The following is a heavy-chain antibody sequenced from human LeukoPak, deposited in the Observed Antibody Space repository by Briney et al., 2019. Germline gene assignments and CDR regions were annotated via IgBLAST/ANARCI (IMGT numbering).Heavy chain of an antibody. Sequence: GSLRLSCAASGFTFSSYAMHWVRQAPGKGLEWVAVISYDGSNKYYADSVKGRFTISRDNSKNTLYLQMNSLRAEDTAVYYCATSKGGIAVAGPDYYYYMDVWGKGTTVTISS. J-gene: IGHJ6*03. D-gene: IGHD6-19*01. CDR1: GFTFSSYA. CDR2: ISYDGSNK. CDR3: ATSKGGIAVAGPDYYYYMDV. V-gene: IGHV3-30*04.